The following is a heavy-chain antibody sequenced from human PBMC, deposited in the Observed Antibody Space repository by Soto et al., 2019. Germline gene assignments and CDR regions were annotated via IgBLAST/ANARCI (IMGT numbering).Heavy chain of an antibody. J-gene: IGHJ6*02. D-gene: IGHD6-19*01. CDR1: GYTFTSYG. Sequence: ASVKVSCKASGYTFTSYGISWVRQAPGQGLEWMGWISAYNGNTNYAQKLQGRVTMTTDTSTSTAYMELRSLRSDDTAVYYCARSPEQWLVANGMDVSGQGTTVTVSS. V-gene: IGHV1-18*01. CDR3: ARSPEQWLVANGMDV. CDR2: ISAYNGNT.